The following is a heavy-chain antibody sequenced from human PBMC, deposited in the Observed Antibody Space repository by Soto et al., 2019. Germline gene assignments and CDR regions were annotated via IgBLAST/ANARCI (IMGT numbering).Heavy chain of an antibody. CDR3: VQSRCGGDCLQSYSSHSYYGLDV. CDR1: GLPLSPTGGG. D-gene: IGHD2-21*02. V-gene: IGHV2-5*02. Sequence: SGPTLVNPPQPPSRTCTFSGLPLSPTGGGVGWIRHPPGQALEWLALIYWDDDKRYSPSLKSRLTITKDTSKNQVVLTMTNMDPVDTATYYCVQSRCGGDCLQSYSSHSYYGLDVWGQGT. J-gene: IGHJ6*02. CDR2: IYWDDDK.